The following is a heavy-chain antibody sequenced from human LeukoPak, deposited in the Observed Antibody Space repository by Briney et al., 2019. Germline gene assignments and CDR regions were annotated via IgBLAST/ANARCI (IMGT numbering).Heavy chain of an antibody. V-gene: IGHV4-59*01. CDR2: IYYSGTT. D-gene: IGHD3-22*01. CDR3: ATWYYDSGGYRYFDY. Sequence: PSETLSLTCTVSGGSKSSYYWTWIRQPSGKGLEWIGYIYYSGTTAYNPSLKSRVTISVDTSKNQFSLKLNSVTAADTAVYYCATWYYDSGGYRYFDYWGQGTLVTVSS. J-gene: IGHJ4*02. CDR1: GGSKSSYY.